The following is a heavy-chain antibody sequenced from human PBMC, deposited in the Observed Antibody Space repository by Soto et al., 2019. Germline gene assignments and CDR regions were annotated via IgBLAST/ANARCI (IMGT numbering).Heavy chain of an antibody. CDR3: ARCGGTRDCSSTSCYIGPSYYYYGMDV. CDR2: IIPIFGTA. J-gene: IGHJ6*02. V-gene: IGHV1-69*13. CDR1: GGTFSSFA. Sequence: SVKVSCKASGGTFSSFAISWVRQAPGQGLEWMGGIIPIFGTANYAQKFQGRVTITADESTSTAYMELSSLRSEDTAVYYCARCGGTRDCSSTSCYIGPSYYYYGMDVWGQGTTVTVSS. D-gene: IGHD2-2*02.